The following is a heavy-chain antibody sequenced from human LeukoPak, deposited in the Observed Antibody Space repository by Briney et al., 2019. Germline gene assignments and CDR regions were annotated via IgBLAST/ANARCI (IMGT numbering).Heavy chain of an antibody. Sequence: GGSLRLSCAPSGFTASRKYMSWVRPAPGKGREWGSVIYSGGSTYNADSVKGRFTLSRENSKNTLYLQMKSLREEDTAVYYCARVPQAAGSGSSGARIYYYYYYMDVWGKGTTVTVSS. CDR3: ARVPQAAGSGSSGARIYYYYYYMDV. D-gene: IGHD3-10*01. CDR1: GFTASRKY. CDR2: IYSGGST. J-gene: IGHJ6*03. V-gene: IGHV3-53*03.